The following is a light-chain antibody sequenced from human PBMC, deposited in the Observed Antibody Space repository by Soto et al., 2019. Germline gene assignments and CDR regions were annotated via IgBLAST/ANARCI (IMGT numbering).Light chain of an antibody. V-gene: IGKV3-20*01. CDR1: QSVSSSY. CDR3: QQYGSSLYT. J-gene: IGKJ2*01. CDR2: GAS. Sequence: EIVLTQSPGTLSLSLGERATLSCRASQSVSSSYLAWYQQKPGQAPRLLIYGASSRATGIPDRFSGSGSGTDFTLTISRLEPEDFAVYYCQQYGSSLYTFGQGTKLESK.